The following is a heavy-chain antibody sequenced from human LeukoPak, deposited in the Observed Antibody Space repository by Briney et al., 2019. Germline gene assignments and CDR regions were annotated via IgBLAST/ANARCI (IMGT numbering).Heavy chain of an antibody. CDR1: GYTLSELS. D-gene: IGHD2-15*01. CDR3: ATDPVGYCTANGCYSVDY. J-gene: IGHJ4*02. CDR2: FDPEDGET. V-gene: IGHV1-24*01. Sequence: ASVKVSCKVSGYTLSELSMHWVRQAPGKRLEWMGGFDPEDGETVYAQKFQGRLTMTEDTSTDTAYMELSSLRSDDTAVYYCATDPVGYCTANGCYSVDYWGQGTLVTVSS.